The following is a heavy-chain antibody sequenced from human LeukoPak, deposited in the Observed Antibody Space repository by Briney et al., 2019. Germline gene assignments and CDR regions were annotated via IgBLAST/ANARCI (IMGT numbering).Heavy chain of an antibody. CDR2: INAGNGNT. CDR1: GYTFTSYA. V-gene: IGHV1-3*01. CDR3: ARDGGDSSGYYPFFGY. J-gene: IGHJ4*02. Sequence: GASVKVSCKASGYTFTSYAMHWVRQAPGQRLEWMGWINAGNGNTKYSQKFQGRVTITRDTSASTAYMELSSLRSEDTAVYYCARDGGDSSGYYPFFGYWGQGTLVTVSS. D-gene: IGHD3-22*01.